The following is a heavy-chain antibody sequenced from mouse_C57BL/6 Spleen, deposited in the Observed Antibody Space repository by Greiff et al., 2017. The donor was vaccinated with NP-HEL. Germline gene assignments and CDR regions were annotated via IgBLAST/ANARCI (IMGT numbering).Heavy chain of an antibody. Sequence: EVHLVESGGGLVQPGGSMKLSCVASGFTFSNYWMNWVRQSPEKELEWVAQIRMKSDNYATHYAESVKGRFTISRDDSKSSVYLQMNKLRAEDTGIYYCTGAVVATVDYWGQGTTLTGSS. J-gene: IGHJ2*01. CDR2: IRMKSDNYAT. CDR3: TGAVVATVDY. V-gene: IGHV6-3*01. D-gene: IGHD1-1*01. CDR1: GFTFSNYW.